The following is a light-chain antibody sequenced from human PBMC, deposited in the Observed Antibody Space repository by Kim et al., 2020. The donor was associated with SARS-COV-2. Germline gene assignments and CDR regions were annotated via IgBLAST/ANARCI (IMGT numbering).Light chain of an antibody. CDR2: GAS. Sequence: SSYLAWYQQKPGQAPRLLIYGASRRVTGIPDMFSGSGSGTDFTLTISRLEPEDFAVYYCQQYGSSPRYSFGQGTKLEIK. CDR3: QQYGSSPRYS. V-gene: IGKV3-20*01. J-gene: IGKJ2*03. CDR1: SSY.